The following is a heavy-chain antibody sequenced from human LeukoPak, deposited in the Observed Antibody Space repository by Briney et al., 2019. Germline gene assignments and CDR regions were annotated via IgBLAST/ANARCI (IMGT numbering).Heavy chain of an antibody. CDR3: ARERSGSGSYRSPFDY. CDR1: GGSISSYY. D-gene: IGHD3-10*01. V-gene: IGHV4-59*12. CDR2: IYYSGST. Sequence: PSETLSLTCTVSGGSISSYYWNWIRQPPGKGLEWIGYIYYSGSTNYNPSLKSRVTISVDTSKNQFSLKLTSVTAADTAVYYCARERSGSGSYRSPFDYWGQGTLVTVSS. J-gene: IGHJ4*02.